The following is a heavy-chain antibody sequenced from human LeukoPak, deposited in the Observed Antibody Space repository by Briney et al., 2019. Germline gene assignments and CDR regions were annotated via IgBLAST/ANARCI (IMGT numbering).Heavy chain of an antibody. Sequence: PGGSLRLSCAASGFTVSSNYMSWVRQAPGKGLEWVSVIYSGGSTYYADSVKGRFTISGDNSKNTLYLQMNSLRAEDTAVYYCARDSSSWYSPNFDYWGQGTLVTVSS. V-gene: IGHV3-66*01. J-gene: IGHJ4*02. D-gene: IGHD6-13*01. CDR3: ARDSSSWYSPNFDY. CDR2: IYSGGST. CDR1: GFTVSSNY.